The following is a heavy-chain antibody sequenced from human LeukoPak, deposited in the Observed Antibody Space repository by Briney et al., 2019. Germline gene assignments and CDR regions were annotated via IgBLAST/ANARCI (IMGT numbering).Heavy chain of an antibody. J-gene: IGHJ4*02. CDR3: AREAIRMVRGVRGGDC. V-gene: IGHV4-34*01. CDR2: INHSGST. Sequence: AETLSLTCAVYGGSFSGYYWSWIRQPPGKGLEWIGEINHSGSTNYNPSLKSRVTISVDTSKNQFSLKLSSVTAADTAVYYCAREAIRMVRGVRGGDCWGQGTLVTVSS. D-gene: IGHD3-10*01. CDR1: GGSFSGYY.